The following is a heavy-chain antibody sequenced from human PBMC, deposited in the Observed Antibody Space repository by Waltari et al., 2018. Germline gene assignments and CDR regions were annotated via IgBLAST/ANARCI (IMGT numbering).Heavy chain of an antibody. CDR2: ISAYNGNT. D-gene: IGHD6-6*01. J-gene: IGHJ4*02. V-gene: IGHV1-18*01. CDR1: GYTFTSYG. CDR3: ARVPEYSSSDYLYYFDY. Sequence: QVQLVQSGAEVKQPGASVKVSCKASGYTFTSYGISSVRQSTGQGLEWMGWISAYNGNTNYAQKLKGRVTITTDTSTSTAYMELRSLRSDDTAVYYCARVPEYSSSDYLYYFDYWGQGTLVTVSS.